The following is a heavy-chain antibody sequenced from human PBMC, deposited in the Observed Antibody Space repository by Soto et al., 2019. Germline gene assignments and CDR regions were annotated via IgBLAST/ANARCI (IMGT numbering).Heavy chain of an antibody. J-gene: IGHJ4*02. CDR1: GFTFSSYG. Sequence: GGSLRLSCAASGFTFSSYGMHWVRQAPGKGLEWVAVIWYDGSNKYYADSVKGRFTISRDNSKNTLYLQMNSLRAEDTAVYYFSRDRDARYLFLDYCGQGSLVT. D-gene: IGHD1-26*01. V-gene: IGHV3-33*01. CDR3: SRDRDARYLFLDY. CDR2: IWYDGSNK.